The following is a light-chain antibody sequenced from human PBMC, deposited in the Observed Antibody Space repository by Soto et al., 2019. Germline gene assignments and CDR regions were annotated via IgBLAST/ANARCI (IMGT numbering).Light chain of an antibody. CDR1: SSDIGGFYY. J-gene: IGLJ1*01. V-gene: IGLV2-14*01. Sequence: QSVLTQPASVSGSPGQSITISCTGTSSDIGGFYYVSWYQHHPGKDPKLMIYQVSNRPSGVSNRFSGSKSGNTASLTISGLQAEDEADYFCSSYSSRSTFYVFGDGTKFTV. CDR3: SSYSSRSTFYV. CDR2: QVS.